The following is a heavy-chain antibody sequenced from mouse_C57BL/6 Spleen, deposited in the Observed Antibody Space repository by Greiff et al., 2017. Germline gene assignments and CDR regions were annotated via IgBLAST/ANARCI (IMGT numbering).Heavy chain of an antibody. Sequence: QVQLKQPGAELVKPGASVKVSCKASGYTFTSYWMHWVKQRPGQGLEWIGRIHPSDSDTNYNQKFKGKATLTVDKSSSTAYMQLSSLTSEDSAVYYCAPLYYGKGGYFDVWGTGTTVTVSS. V-gene: IGHV1-74*01. D-gene: IGHD2-1*01. CDR3: APLYYGKGGYFDV. CDR2: IHPSDSDT. CDR1: GYTFTSYW. J-gene: IGHJ1*03.